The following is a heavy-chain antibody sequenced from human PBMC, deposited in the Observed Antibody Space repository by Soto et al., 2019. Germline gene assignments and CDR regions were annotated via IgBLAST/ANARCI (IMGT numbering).Heavy chain of an antibody. CDR2: IIPIFGTA. CDR1: GGTFSSYT. CDR3: AAGQDTAMAYFDY. J-gene: IGHJ4*02. D-gene: IGHD5-18*01. Sequence: SVKVSCKASGGTFSSYTISWVRQAPGQGLEWMGGIIPIFGTANYAQKFQGRVTITADESTSTAYMELSSLRSEDTAVYYCAAGQDTAMAYFDYWGQGTLVTVSS. V-gene: IGHV1-69*13.